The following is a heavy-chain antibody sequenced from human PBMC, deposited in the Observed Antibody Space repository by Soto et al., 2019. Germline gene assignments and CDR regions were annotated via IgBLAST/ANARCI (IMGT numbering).Heavy chain of an antibody. V-gene: IGHV3-30*18. Sequence: GSLRLSCEASGFTFRNNGMHWVRQVPGKGLEWVAVISYDGNNKYYADSVKGRFTISRDNSKNTVYLQMNNLRAEDTAMYYCAKGGSGNYLTYYYYYGMDVWGQGTTVTVSS. CDR2: ISYDGNNK. D-gene: IGHD3-22*01. CDR3: AKGGSGNYLTYYYYYGMDV. J-gene: IGHJ6*02. CDR1: GFTFRNNG.